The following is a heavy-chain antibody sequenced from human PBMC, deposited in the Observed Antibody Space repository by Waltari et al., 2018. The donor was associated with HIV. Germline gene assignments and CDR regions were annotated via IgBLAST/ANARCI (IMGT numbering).Heavy chain of an antibody. D-gene: IGHD3-10*01. J-gene: IGHJ4*02. CDR2: INHRGTT. Sequence: VQLQQWGAGLLKPSETLSLICAVYGGSCSGYYWNWVGQPPGEVLEWVGEINHRGTTNYNPPLKSRVTISVDTSKNQLSLKLNSVTAADTAVYYCARGSPAYGRDFDYWGQGTLVTVSS. V-gene: IGHV4-34*02. CDR3: ARGSPAYGRDFDY. CDR1: GGSCSGYY.